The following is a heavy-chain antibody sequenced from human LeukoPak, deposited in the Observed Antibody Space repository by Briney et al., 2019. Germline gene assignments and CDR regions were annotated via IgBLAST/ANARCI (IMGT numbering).Heavy chain of an antibody. CDR2: ISYDGSNK. Sequence: GGSLRLSCAASGFTFSSYAMHWVRQAPGKGLEWVAVISYDGSNKYYADSVKGRFTISRDNSKNTLYLQMNSLRAEDTAVYYCGRLVDTAMVWGQGTLVTVSS. D-gene: IGHD5-18*01. V-gene: IGHV3-30-3*01. CDR3: GRLVDTAMV. J-gene: IGHJ4*02. CDR1: GFTFSSYA.